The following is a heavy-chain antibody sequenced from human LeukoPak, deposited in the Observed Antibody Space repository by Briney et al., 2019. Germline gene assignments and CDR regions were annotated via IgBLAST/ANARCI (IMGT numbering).Heavy chain of an antibody. J-gene: IGHJ3*02. CDR3: ARWAAAGTQSATLIDI. D-gene: IGHD6-13*01. V-gene: IGHV3-7*01. CDR1: GFTFSSYS. Sequence: GGSLRLSCAASGFTFSSYSMNWVRQAPGKGLEWVANIKQDGSEKYYVDSVKGRFTISRDNAKKSIYLQMNSLRTEDTAVYYCARWAAAGTQSATLIDIWGQGTMVTVSS. CDR2: IKQDGSEK.